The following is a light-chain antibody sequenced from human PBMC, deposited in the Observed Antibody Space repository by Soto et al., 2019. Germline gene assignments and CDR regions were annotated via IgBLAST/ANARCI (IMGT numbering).Light chain of an antibody. Sequence: DIQMTQSPATLSASVGDRVTITCRASQRVDRWLAWYQQKPGQAPKLLISDASTLESGVPSRFSGSGSGTEFTLTISSLQPEDFATYYCQQLNSYPITFGQGTRLEIK. V-gene: IGKV1-5*01. CDR1: QRVDRW. CDR2: DAS. J-gene: IGKJ5*01. CDR3: QQLNSYPIT.